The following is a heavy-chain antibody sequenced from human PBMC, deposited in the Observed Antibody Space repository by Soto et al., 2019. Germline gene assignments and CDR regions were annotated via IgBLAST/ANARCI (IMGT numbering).Heavy chain of an antibody. D-gene: IGHD3-22*01. Sequence: SETLSLTCTVSGGSISSYYWSWIRQPPGKGLEWIGYIYYSGSTNYNPSLKSRVTISVDTSKNQFSLKLSSVTAADTAVYYCAREGYYDSSGYYYYFDYWGQGTLVTVYS. J-gene: IGHJ4*02. CDR3: AREGYYDSSGYYYYFDY. CDR1: GGSISSYY. V-gene: IGHV4-59*01. CDR2: IYYSGST.